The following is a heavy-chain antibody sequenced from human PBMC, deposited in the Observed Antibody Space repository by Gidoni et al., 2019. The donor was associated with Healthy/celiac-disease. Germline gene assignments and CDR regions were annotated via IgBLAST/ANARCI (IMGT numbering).Heavy chain of an antibody. CDR1: GFTFSSFG. Sequence: QVQLVESGGGVVQPGRSVRLSCAASGFTFSSFGMPWVGQAPGKGLEWVAVISYDGRNKYYADSVKGRFTISRDNSKNTLYLQMNSLRAEDTAVYYCAKDWGGRGTMDAAWVTGPDYWGQGTLGTVSS. CDR2: ISYDGRNK. D-gene: IGHD3-10*01. CDR3: AKDWGGRGTMDAAWVTGPDY. J-gene: IGHJ4*02. V-gene: IGHV3-30*18.